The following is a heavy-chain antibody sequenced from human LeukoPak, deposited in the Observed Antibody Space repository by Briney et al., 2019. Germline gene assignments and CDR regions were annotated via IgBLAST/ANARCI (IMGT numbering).Heavy chain of an antibody. Sequence: SETLSLTCTVSGGSISSGDYYWSWIRQPPGKGLEWIGYISYSGSAYYNPSLKSRVTISVHTSTNQFSLRPSSVTAADTAVYYCARDRFGEYYFDYWGQGTLVTVSS. D-gene: IGHD3-10*01. V-gene: IGHV4-30-4*01. CDR3: ARDRFGEYYFDY. J-gene: IGHJ4*02. CDR1: GGSISSGDYY. CDR2: ISYSGSA.